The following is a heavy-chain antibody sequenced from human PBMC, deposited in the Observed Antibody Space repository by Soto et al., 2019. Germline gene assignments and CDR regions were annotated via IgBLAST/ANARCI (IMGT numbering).Heavy chain of an antibody. D-gene: IGHD2-15*01. CDR1: GGSISSGGYY. V-gene: IGHV4-31*03. CDR3: ARAVGYCSGGSCWAYWYFDL. CDR2: IYYSGST. J-gene: IGHJ2*01. Sequence: QVQLQESGPGLVKPSQTLSLTCTVSGGSISSGGYYWSWIRQHPGKGPEWIGYIYYSGSTYYNPSIKSRVTISVDTSKNQFSLKLSSVTAADTAVYYCARAVGYCSGGSCWAYWYFDLWGRGTLVTVSS.